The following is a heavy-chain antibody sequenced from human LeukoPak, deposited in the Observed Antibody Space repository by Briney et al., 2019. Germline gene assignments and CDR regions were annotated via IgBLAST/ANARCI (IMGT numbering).Heavy chain of an antibody. CDR2: IYSGGST. Sequence: PGGSLRLSCAASGFTFSSNYMSWVRQAPGKGLEWVSVIYSGGSTYYADSVKGRFTISRDNSKNTLYLQMNSLKAEDTAVYYCARALNYGGNSFLQHWGQGTLVTVSS. J-gene: IGHJ1*01. CDR1: GFTFSSNY. CDR3: ARALNYGGNSFLQH. V-gene: IGHV3-53*01. D-gene: IGHD4-23*01.